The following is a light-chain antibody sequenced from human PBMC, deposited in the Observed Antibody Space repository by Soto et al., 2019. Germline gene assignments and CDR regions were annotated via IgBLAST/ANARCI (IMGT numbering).Light chain of an antibody. Sequence: EIVLTQSPGTLSLSPGERATLSCRASQSVSSSYLAWYQQKPCQAPRLLIYGASSRATGIPDRFSGSGSGTDFTLTISRLEPEDFAVYYCQQYGSSPFTSGPGTKVDIK. CDR3: QQYGSSPFT. CDR2: GAS. V-gene: IGKV3-20*01. J-gene: IGKJ3*01. CDR1: QSVSSSY.